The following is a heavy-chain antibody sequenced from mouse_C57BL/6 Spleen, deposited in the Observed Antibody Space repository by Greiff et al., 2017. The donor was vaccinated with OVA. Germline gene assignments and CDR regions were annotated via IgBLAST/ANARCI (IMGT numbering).Heavy chain of an antibody. Sequence: VKLVESGAELVRPGASVTLSCKASGYTFTDYEMHWVKQTPVHGLEWIGAIDPETGGTAYNQKFKGKAILTADKSSSTAYMELRSLTSEDSAVYYCTRSEGSDYWGQGTTLTVSS. J-gene: IGHJ2*01. V-gene: IGHV1-15*01. CDR2: IDPETGGT. CDR1: GYTFTDYE. CDR3: TRSEGSDY.